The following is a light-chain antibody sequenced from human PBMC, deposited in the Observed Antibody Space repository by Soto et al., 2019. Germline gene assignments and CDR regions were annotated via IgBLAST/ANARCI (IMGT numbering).Light chain of an antibody. J-gene: IGLJ1*01. CDR3: ASSTSDSLYV. V-gene: IGLV2-14*01. CDR2: KVT. Sequence: QSALTQPASVSGSPGQSITISCTGTSSDVGGNKYVSWYQQYPGRVPKLLINKVTNRPSGVSYRFSGSKSGNTASLTISALLAEDEADYFCASSTSDSLYVFGTGTKVTVL. CDR1: SSDVGGNKY.